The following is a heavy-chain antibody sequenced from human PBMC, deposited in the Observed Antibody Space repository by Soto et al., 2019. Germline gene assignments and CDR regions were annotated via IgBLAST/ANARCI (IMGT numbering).Heavy chain of an antibody. J-gene: IGHJ6*02. CDR1: GFTFDDYT. Sequence: GGSLRLSCAASGFTFDDYTMHWVRQAPGKGLEWVSLISWDGGSTYYADSVKGRFTISRDNSKNSLYLQMNSLRTEDTALYYCAKGDIGSYEYYYYYGMDVWGQGTTVTVSS. CDR3: AKGDIGSYEYYYYYGMDV. CDR2: ISWDGGST. V-gene: IGHV3-43*01. D-gene: IGHD2-15*01.